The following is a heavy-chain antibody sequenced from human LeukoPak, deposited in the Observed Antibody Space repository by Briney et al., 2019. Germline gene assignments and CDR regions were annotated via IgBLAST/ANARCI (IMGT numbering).Heavy chain of an antibody. D-gene: IGHD3-10*01. V-gene: IGHV3-30*03. CDR2: ISYDGSNK. J-gene: IGHJ6*02. CDR3: ARARGYYGSGSYSLEPTYYYYYGMDV. CDR1: GFTFSSYG. Sequence: GRSLRLSCATSGFTFSSYGMHWVRQAPGKGLEWVAVISYDGSNKYYADSVKGRFTISRDNAKNSLYLQMNSLRAEDTAVYYCARARGYYGSGSYSLEPTYYYYYGMDVWGQGTTVTVSS.